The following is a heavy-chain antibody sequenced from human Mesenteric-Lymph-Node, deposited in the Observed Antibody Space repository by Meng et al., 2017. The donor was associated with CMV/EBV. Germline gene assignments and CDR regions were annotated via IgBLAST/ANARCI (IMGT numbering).Heavy chain of an antibody. CDR3: ARGSDIPVNNY. CDR1: GGSFSGYD. Sequence: VQLQQWGAGLLKPSETLSLTCAVYGGSFSGYDWSWIRQPPGKGLEWIGEINHSGVPNYNPSLKSRVTISLDRSKNQFSLKLSSVTAEDTAVYYCARGSDIPVNNYWGQGTLVTVSS. D-gene: IGHD2-15*01. CDR2: INHSGVP. V-gene: IGHV4-34*01. J-gene: IGHJ4*02.